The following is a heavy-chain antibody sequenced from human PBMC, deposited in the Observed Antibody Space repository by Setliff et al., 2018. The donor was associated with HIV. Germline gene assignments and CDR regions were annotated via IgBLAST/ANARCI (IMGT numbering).Heavy chain of an antibody. V-gene: IGHV3-53*01. CDR1: GFSVSSNY. Sequence: HPGGSLRLSCAASGFSVSSNYMSWVRQAPGGGLEWVSILYAAGNTYYADSVKGRFTISRDNAKKSVYLQMDSLRAEDSAVYYCARDFNGGDFDYWGQGTLVTVSS. CDR3: ARDFNGGDFDY. CDR2: LYAAGNT. D-gene: IGHD2-21*01. J-gene: IGHJ4*02.